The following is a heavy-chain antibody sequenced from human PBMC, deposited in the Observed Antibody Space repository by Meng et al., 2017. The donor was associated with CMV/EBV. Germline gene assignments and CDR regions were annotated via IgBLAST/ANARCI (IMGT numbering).Heavy chain of an antibody. CDR3: ARDRVIAAHGTYYYYGMDV. CDR1: GGSISSYF. V-gene: IGHV4-59*01. D-gene: IGHD6-13*01. CDR2: IYDIGST. J-gene: IGHJ6*02. Sequence: GSLRLSCTVSGGSISSYFWSWVRQPPGKGLEWIGYIYDIGSTNYNPSLKSRVTIPVDTSKKQFSLKLSSVTAADTAVYYCARDRVIAAHGTYYYYGMDVWGQGTTVTVSS.